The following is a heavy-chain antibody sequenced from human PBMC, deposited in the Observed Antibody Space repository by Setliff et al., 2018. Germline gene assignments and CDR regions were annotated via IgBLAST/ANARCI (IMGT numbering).Heavy chain of an antibody. Sequence: LRLSCAASGFTFDDYAMHWVRQAPGKGLEWVSGISWNSGSIGYADSVKGRFTISRDNAKNSLYLQMNSLRAEDTALYYCARDPHFDSWGQGTLVTVSS. V-gene: IGHV3-9*01. CDR1: GFTFDDYA. CDR3: ARDPHFDS. CDR2: ISWNSGSI. J-gene: IGHJ4*02.